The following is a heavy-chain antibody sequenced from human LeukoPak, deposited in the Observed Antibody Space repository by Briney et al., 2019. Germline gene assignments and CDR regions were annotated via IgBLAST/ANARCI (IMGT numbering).Heavy chain of an antibody. V-gene: IGHV1-18*01. CDR1: GYTFTSYG. Sequence: ASVKVSCKASGYTFTSYGISWVRQAPGQGLEWMGWISAYNGNTNYAQKLQGRVTMTTDTSTSTAYMELRSLRSDGTAVYYCASAVLSGDYGVFVDYWGQGTLVTVSS. CDR3: ASAVLSGDYGVFVDY. J-gene: IGHJ4*02. CDR2: ISAYNGNT. D-gene: IGHD4-17*01.